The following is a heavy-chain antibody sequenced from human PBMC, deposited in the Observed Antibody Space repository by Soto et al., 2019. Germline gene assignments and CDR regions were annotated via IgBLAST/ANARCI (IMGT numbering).Heavy chain of an antibody. J-gene: IGHJ4*02. D-gene: IGHD4-17*01. V-gene: IGHV4-34*01. Sequence: SETLSLTCAVYGGSFSGYYWSWIRQPPGKGLEWIGEINHSGSTNYNPSLKSRVTISVDTSKNQFSLKLSSVTAADTAVYYCARGPNGDYPGGDYWGQGTLVTVSS. CDR3: ARGPNGDYPGGDY. CDR1: GGSFSGYY. CDR2: INHSGST.